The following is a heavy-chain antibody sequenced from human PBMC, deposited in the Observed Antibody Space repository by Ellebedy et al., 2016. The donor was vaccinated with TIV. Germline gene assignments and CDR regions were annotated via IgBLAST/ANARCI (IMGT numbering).Heavy chain of an antibody. D-gene: IGHD2/OR15-2a*01. Sequence: SETLSLXCDVSGGSFSGYYWSWIRQASGKGPERIGKIHHSGTTDYNPSLKSRVTLSVDTSKSHFSLKLSSVTAADTAVYYCARKLLSMSHVFDFWGQGTMVTVSS. CDR2: IHHSGTT. J-gene: IGHJ3*01. V-gene: IGHV4-34*01. CDR3: ARKLLSMSHVFDF. CDR1: GGSFSGYY.